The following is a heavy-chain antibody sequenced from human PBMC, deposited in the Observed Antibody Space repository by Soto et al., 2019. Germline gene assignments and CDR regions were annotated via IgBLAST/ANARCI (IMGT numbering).Heavy chain of an antibody. Sequence: SETLSLTCTVSGGSISSGDYYWSWIRQPPGKGLEWIGYIYYSGSTYYNPSLKSRVTISVDTSKNQFSLKLSSVTAADTAVYYCARVEYYDFWSGYFIDYWGQRTPVPVSP. CDR1: GGSISSGDYY. CDR3: ARVEYYDFWSGYFIDY. D-gene: IGHD3-3*01. J-gene: IGHJ4*02. V-gene: IGHV4-30-4*01. CDR2: IYYSGST.